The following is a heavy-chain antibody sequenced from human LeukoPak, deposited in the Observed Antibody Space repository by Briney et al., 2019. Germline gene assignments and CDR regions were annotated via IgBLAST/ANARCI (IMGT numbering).Heavy chain of an antibody. D-gene: IGHD3-10*01. CDR1: GFTFSSYG. V-gene: IGHV3-30*18. CDR2: ISYDGRNK. Sequence: GGSLRLSCAASGFTFSSYGMHCVRQAPGKGLEWVAVISYDGRNKYYADSVKGRFTISRDNSKNTLYLQMNSLRAEDTAVYYCAKDRLRGVIPYYFDHWGEGTLVTVSS. J-gene: IGHJ4*02. CDR3: AKDRLRGVIPYYFDH.